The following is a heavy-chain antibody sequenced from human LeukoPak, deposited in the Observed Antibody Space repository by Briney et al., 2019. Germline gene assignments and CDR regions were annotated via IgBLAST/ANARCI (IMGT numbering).Heavy chain of an antibody. J-gene: IGHJ4*02. D-gene: IGHD6-13*01. Sequence: GGSLRLSCAASGFTFSSYGMNWVRQAPGKGLEWVSYISSSSDTTHYADSVKGRFTISRDNAKNSLYLQMNSLSAEDTAVYYCARALAAAGTGYWGQGTLVTVSS. CDR1: GFTFSSYG. CDR2: ISSSSDTT. CDR3: ARALAAAGTGY. V-gene: IGHV3-48*01.